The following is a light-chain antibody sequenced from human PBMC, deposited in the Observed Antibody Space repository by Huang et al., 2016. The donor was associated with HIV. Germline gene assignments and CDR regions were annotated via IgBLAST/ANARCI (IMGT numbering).Light chain of an antibody. Sequence: DIQMTQSPSSLSASVGDRVTITCRASQGSSNSLAWYKQKPGKAPKLLVSGASRLETGVPSRISGSASGTDYTLTISSLQPEDFASYYCQQYYSTLGTFGQGTKVEIK. V-gene: IGKV1-NL1*01. CDR2: GAS. CDR1: QGSSNS. CDR3: QQYYSTLGT. J-gene: IGKJ1*01.